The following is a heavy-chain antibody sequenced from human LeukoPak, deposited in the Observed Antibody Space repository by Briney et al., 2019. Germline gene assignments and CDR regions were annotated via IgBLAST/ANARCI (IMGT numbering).Heavy chain of an antibody. D-gene: IGHD2-8*02. CDR2: MNDSGST. CDR1: SGSISSQY. Sequence: SETLSLTCTVSSGSISSQYWSWIRQPPGKGLEWIGEMNDSGSTNYNPSLKSRVTISVDTSKNQFSLKLKFVTAADTAVYYCARRARPPGGPKARYNWIDPWGQGTLVTVSS. CDR3: ARRARPPGGPKARYNWIDP. J-gene: IGHJ5*02. V-gene: IGHV4-34*01.